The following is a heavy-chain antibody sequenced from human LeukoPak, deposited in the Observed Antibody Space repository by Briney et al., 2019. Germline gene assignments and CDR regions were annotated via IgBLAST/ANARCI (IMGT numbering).Heavy chain of an antibody. CDR1: GFTFSSYW. CDR2: IKQDGSEK. D-gene: IGHD6-19*01. V-gene: IGHV3-7*01. Sequence: GGSLRLPCAASGFTFSSYWMSWVRQAPGKGLEWVANIKQDGSEKYFVDSVKGRFTISRDNAKNSLYLQMNSLRVGDTAVYYCARDFRHSSGWIYYFDYWGQGTLVTVSS. CDR3: ARDFRHSSGWIYYFDY. J-gene: IGHJ4*02.